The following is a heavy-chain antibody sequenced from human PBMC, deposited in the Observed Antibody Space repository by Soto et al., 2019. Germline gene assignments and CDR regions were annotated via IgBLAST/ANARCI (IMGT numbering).Heavy chain of an antibody. CDR3: ARLPYCSSTSCNGVSEWFDP. J-gene: IGHJ5*02. V-gene: IGHV4-34*01. D-gene: IGHD2-2*01. Sequence: PSETLSLTCAVYGGSFSGYYWSWIRQPPGKGLEWIGEINHSGSTNYNPSLKSRVTISVDTSKNQFSLKLSSVTAADTAVYYCARLPYCSSTSCNGVSEWFDPWGQGTLVTVSS. CDR1: GGSFSGYY. CDR2: INHSGST.